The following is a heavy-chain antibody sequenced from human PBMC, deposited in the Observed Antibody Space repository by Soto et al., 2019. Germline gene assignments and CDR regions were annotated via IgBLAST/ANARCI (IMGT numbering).Heavy chain of an antibody. CDR2: VSYAGDT. D-gene: IGHD1-26*01. V-gene: IGHV3-13*01. CDR3: AREGPPIRAHNPPEYFQQ. Sequence: GGSLRLSCAASGFTLSTNDMHWVRQGTGKGLEWVAAVSYAGDTYYPGSVKGRFTVSRESAKNSLYLQMNSLTAGDTAVYYCAREGPPIRAHNPPEYFQQWGQGTLVTVSS. J-gene: IGHJ1*01. CDR1: GFTLSTND.